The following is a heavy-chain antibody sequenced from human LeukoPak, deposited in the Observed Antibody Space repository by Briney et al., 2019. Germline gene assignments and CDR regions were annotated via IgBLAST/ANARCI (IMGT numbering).Heavy chain of an antibody. CDR3: TRGYYPIDY. CDR1: GFTFGGYA. V-gene: IGHV3-49*03. CDR2: IRSKAYGGTT. J-gene: IGHJ4*02. D-gene: IGHD3-22*01. Sequence: QPGRSLRLSCTASGFTFGGYAMSWFRQAPGKGLEWVGFIRSKAYGGTTEYAASVKGRFTISRDDSKSIAYLQMNSLKTEDTAVYYCTRGYYPIDYWGQGTLVTVSS.